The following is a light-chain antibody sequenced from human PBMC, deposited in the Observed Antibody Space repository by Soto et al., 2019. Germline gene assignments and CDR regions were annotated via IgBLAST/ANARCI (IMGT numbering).Light chain of an antibody. CDR2: GAS. V-gene: IGKV3-15*01. Sequence: EIVMTQSTATLSVSPGERATLSCRASQSVSSNLAWYQQKPGQAPRLLIYGASTRATGIPVRFRGSGSETEFTLTISSLQSEDFAVYYCQQYKNWPPITFGQGTRLEIK. CDR1: QSVSSN. CDR3: QQYKNWPPIT. J-gene: IGKJ5*01.